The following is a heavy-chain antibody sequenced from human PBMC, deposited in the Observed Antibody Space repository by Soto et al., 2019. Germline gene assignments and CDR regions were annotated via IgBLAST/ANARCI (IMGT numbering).Heavy chain of an antibody. J-gene: IGHJ4*02. CDR2: INPKSGVT. V-gene: IGHV1-2*02. Sequence: QGQLVQSGAEVKKPGASVKVSCKASGYTFTGYYIHWVRQAPGQGLEWMGWINPKSGVTNYAQKFQGRVTMITDTSISTDYRELRRLRSDDTAVYDCARDMAYGDFLPALFWGQGTLVTVSS. D-gene: IGHD4-17*01. CDR1: GYTFTGYY. CDR3: ARDMAYGDFLPALF.